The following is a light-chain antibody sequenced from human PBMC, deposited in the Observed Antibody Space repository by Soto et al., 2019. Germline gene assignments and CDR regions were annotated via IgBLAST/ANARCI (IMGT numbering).Light chain of an antibody. J-gene: IGKJ1*01. V-gene: IGKV1-5*03. CDR3: HQYDRFPHT. Sequence: DVQMTQSPSTLSASIGDRVTITCRTSQTINDWLAWYQQKPGKAPTLLIYKASTLESGVPLRFSGSGSRTEFTLTISNVQPEDFATFYCHQYDRFPHTFGQGTKVEVK. CDR2: KAS. CDR1: QTINDW.